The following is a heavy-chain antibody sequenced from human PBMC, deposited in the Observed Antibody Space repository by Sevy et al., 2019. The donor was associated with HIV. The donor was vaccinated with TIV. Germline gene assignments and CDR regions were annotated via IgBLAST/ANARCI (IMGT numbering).Heavy chain of an antibody. CDR3: TTEHPSHGSGSYYPYYFDY. D-gene: IGHD3-10*01. V-gene: IGHV3-15*01. CDR2: IKSKTDGGTT. Sequence: GGSLRLSCAASGFTFSNAWMSWVRQAPGKGLEWVGRIKSKTDGGTTDYAAPVKGRFTISRDDSKNTLYLQMNSLKTEDTAVYYCTTEHPSHGSGSYYPYYFDYWGQGTLVTVSS. CDR1: GFTFSNAW. J-gene: IGHJ4*02.